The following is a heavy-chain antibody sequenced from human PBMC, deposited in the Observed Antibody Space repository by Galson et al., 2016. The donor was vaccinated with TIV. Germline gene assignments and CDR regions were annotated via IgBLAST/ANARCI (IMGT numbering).Heavy chain of an antibody. CDR3: AKFSGTYHNQYFFAY. CDR1: GFRFSSFA. J-gene: IGHJ4*02. Sequence: SLRLSCAASGFRFSSFAMGWVRQAPGKGLEWVSGIYGGGNDPFNADSAKGRFTISRDNSKNIVYLQMNSLRAEDSAIYYCAKFSGTYHNQYFFAYWGQGTLVTVSS. CDR2: IYGGGNDP. D-gene: IGHD5-12*01. V-gene: IGHV3-23*03.